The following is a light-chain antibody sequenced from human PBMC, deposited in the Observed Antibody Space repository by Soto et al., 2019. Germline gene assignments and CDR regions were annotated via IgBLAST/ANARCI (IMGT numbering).Light chain of an antibody. CDR1: QSISSW. CDR2: KAS. J-gene: IGKJ1*01. Sequence: DIPMTQSPSTLYASVGERVTITCRASQSISSWLTWYQQKAGQSPKLLIYKASSIESGVPSRFSGSVSRTESTLTLNRLQTDDSATYYCQQYSSFATFGQGTRVEVQ. V-gene: IGKV1-5*03. CDR3: QQYSSFAT.